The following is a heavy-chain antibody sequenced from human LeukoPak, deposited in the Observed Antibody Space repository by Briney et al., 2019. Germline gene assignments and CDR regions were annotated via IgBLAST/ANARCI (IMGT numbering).Heavy chain of an antibody. CDR3: ARDLWEHDY. J-gene: IGHJ4*02. V-gene: IGHV3-23*01. CDR1: GFTFSSFG. Sequence: GGSLRLSCAASGFTFSSFGMSWVRQAPGKGLEWVSAISSTGGTASYADSVKGRFTISRDNSKNTLYLQMNSLRAEDTAIYYCARDLWEHDYWGQGTLVTVSS. CDR2: ISSTGGTA. D-gene: IGHD1-26*01.